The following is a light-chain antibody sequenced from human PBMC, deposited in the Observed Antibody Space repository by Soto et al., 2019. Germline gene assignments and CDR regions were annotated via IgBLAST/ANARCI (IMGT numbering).Light chain of an antibody. CDR2: DVS. CDR1: SSDVGGYNY. V-gene: IGLV2-14*01. J-gene: IGLJ2*01. CDR3: SSYTSSSPRV. Sequence: QSVLTQPASVSGSPGQSITISCTGTSSDVGGYNYVSWYQQHPGKAPKLMIYDVSNRPSGVSNLFSGSKSGNTASLTISGLQAEDEADYYCSSYTSSSPRVFGGGTKVTVL.